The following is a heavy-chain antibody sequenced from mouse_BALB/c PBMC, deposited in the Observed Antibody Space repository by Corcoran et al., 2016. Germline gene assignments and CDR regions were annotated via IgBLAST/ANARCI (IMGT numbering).Heavy chain of an antibody. Sequence: EVLLQQSGPELVKPGASVKIPCKASGYTFTDYNMDWVKQSHGKSLEWSGDINPNTGGTIYNQKFKGNATLTVDKSSSKAYMELRSLTSEDTAVYYCARNDYHYVMDYWGQGTSVTVSS. CDR3: ARNDYHYVMDY. V-gene: IGHV1-18*01. CDR2: INPNTGGT. D-gene: IGHD2-4*01. CDR1: GYTFTDYN. J-gene: IGHJ4*01.